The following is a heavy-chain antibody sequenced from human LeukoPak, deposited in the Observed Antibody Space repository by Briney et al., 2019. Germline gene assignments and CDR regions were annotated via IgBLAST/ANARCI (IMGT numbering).Heavy chain of an antibody. J-gene: IGHJ4*02. CDR3: ARSGYRVYFDY. Sequence: PAETLSLTCAVYVGSFSGYYWGWIRQPPGKGLEWIGEINHSGSTNYNPSLKSRVTISVDTSKNQFSLKLSSVTAADTAVYYCARSGYRVYFDYWGQGTLVTVSS. CDR1: VGSFSGYY. D-gene: IGHD5-18*01. V-gene: IGHV4-34*01. CDR2: INHSGST.